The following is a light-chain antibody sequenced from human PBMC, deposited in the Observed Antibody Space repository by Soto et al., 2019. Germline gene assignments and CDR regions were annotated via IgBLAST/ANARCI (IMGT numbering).Light chain of an antibody. CDR2: DVR. V-gene: IGLV2-14*01. CDR3: SSSTSISTYV. J-gene: IGLJ1*01. CDR1: SSDVGGYNF. Sequence: QSALTQPASVSGSPGQSITISCTGTSSDVGGYNFVSWYQQHPGKAPKLMIYDVRNRPSGVSNRFSGSKSVNTASLNISGLQAEDEADYYCSSSTSISTYVFGTGTKLTVL.